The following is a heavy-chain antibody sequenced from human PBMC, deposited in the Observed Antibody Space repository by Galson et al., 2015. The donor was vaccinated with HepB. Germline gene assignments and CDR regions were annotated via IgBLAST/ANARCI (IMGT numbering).Heavy chain of an antibody. J-gene: IGHJ4*02. CDR2: FDPEDGET. Sequence: SVKVSCKVSGYTLTELSMHWVRQAPGKGLEWMGGFDPEDGETIYAQKFQGRVTMTEDTSTDTAYMELSSLRSEDTAVYYCATVSFPSTYYDSSGYWYYWGQGTLVTVSS. V-gene: IGHV1-24*01. CDR3: ATVSFPSTYYDSSGYWYY. D-gene: IGHD3-22*01. CDR1: GYTLTELS.